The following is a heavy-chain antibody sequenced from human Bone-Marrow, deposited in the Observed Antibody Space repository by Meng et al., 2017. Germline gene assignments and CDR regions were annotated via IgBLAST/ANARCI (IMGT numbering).Heavy chain of an antibody. CDR3: ATRGNPYLDR. J-gene: IGHJ2*01. V-gene: IGHV1-18*04. Sequence: QGEGVQSGAEVKKPGASVKVSCKVSDYTLTSDGFSWVRQAPGQGLQWMGWINIYNGITNYGRNFQGRVTLTTDTSTSTGYMELSSLTSDDTAVYYCATRGNPYLDRWGRGTLVTVSS. D-gene: IGHD2-2*01. CDR1: DYTLTSDG. CDR2: INIYNGIT.